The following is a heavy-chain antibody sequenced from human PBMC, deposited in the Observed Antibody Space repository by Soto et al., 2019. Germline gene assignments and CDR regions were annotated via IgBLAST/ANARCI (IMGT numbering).Heavy chain of an antibody. CDR2: IFSNDEK. Sequence: QVTLKESGPVLVKPTETLTLTCTASGFSLSNARMGVSWIRQPPGKALEWLAHIFSNDEKSYSTSLKSRLTISKDTSKSQVVLTMTNMDPVDTATYYCARILSSSWYEIDYWGQGTLVTVSS. V-gene: IGHV2-26*01. D-gene: IGHD6-13*01. CDR1: GFSLSNARMG. CDR3: ARILSSSWYEIDY. J-gene: IGHJ4*02.